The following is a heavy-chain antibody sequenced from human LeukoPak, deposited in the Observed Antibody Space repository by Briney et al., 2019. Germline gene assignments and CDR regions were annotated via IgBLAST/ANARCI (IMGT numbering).Heavy chain of an antibody. Sequence: PGGSLRLSCAASVFTFDDYGMSWVRQAPGKGLEWVSGINWNGGSTGYADSVKGRFTISRDNAKNSLYLQMNRLRAEDTPLYYCAGGLEYSSPYIVSWGEGNPVTVS. J-gene: IGHJ5*02. V-gene: IGHV3-20*04. D-gene: IGHD6-6*01. CDR1: VFTFDDYG. CDR3: AGGLEYSSPYIVS. CDR2: INWNGGST.